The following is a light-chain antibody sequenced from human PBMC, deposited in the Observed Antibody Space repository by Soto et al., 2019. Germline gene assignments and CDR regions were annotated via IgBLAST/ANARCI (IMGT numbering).Light chain of an antibody. CDR3: GTWDSCLSGVV. J-gene: IGLJ2*01. CDR1: SSNIGNNY. V-gene: IGLV1-51*01. Sequence: QSVLTQPPSVSAAPGQKVTISCSGSSSNIGNNYVSWHQHLPGAAPPVLIYGNDKRPSGIPDRFSASKSGTSATLDITGLQTGDEADYYCGTWDSCLSGVVFGGGTKLTVL. CDR2: GND.